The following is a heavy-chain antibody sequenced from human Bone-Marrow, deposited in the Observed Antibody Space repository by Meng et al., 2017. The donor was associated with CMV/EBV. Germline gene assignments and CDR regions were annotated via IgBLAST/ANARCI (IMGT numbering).Heavy chain of an antibody. CDR3: ASRLGGRGVKYYYGMDG. Sequence: SETLSLTCTASGGSVSSGSYYWSWIRQPPGKGLEWIGYIYYSGSTNYNPSLKSRVTISVDTSKNQFSLKLSSVTAADTAVYYCASRLGGRGVKYYYGMDGWGQGTTVTVSS. V-gene: IGHV4-61*01. CDR1: GGSVSSGSYY. CDR2: IYYSGST. J-gene: IGHJ6*02. D-gene: IGHD3-10*01.